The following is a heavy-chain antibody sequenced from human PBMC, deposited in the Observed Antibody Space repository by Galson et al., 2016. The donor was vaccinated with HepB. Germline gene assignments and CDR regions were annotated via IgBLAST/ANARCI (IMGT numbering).Heavy chain of an antibody. CDR2: ISGDGGNT. J-gene: IGHJ6*02. D-gene: IGHD3-3*01. Sequence: SLRLSCAASGFTFDDHGMHWVRQAPGKGLEWVALISGDGGNTYYADSVKGRFTISRVNRKNSLYLRMNSLRTEDTALYYCAKEEVWSGYYFYYGIDAWGQGTMVTVSS. V-gene: IGHV3-43*02. CDR1: GFTFDDHG. CDR3: AKEEVWSGYYFYYGIDA.